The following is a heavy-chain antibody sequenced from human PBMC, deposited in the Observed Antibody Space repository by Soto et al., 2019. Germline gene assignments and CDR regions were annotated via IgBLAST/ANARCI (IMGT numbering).Heavy chain of an antibody. J-gene: IGHJ6*02. V-gene: IGHV3-21*01. CDR1: GFTFSSYS. CDR2: ISSSSSYI. CDR3: AGELRYFEGPYYSSMDV. Sequence: PGGSLRLSCAASGFTFSSYSMNWVRQAPGKGLEWVSSISSSSSYIYYADSVKGRFTISRDNAKNSLYLQMNSLRAEDTAVYYCAGELRYFEGPYYSSMDVWGQGTTVTVS. D-gene: IGHD3-9*01.